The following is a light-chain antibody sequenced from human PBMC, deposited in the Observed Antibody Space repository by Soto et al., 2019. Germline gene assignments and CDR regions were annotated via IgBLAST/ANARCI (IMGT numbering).Light chain of an antibody. Sequence: DGQMTQYPSTLSVSVGDRVTITCRASQSISSWLAWYQQKPGKAPKLLISKASTLQSGVPPRFSGSGSGTEFTLTISSLQPDDFATYYCQQYESYPMTFGGGTKVEIK. CDR3: QQYESYPMT. CDR1: QSISSW. V-gene: IGKV1-5*03. CDR2: KAS. J-gene: IGKJ4*01.